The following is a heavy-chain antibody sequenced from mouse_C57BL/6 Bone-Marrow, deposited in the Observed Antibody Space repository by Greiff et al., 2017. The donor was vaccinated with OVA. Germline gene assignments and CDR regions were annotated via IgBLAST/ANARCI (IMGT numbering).Heavy chain of an antibody. CDR3: ARDSYDGYYVGAMDY. V-gene: IGHV7-1*01. Sequence: EVKVVESGGGLVQSGRSLRLSCATSGFTFSDFYMEWVRQAPGKGLEWIAASRNKANDYTTEYSASVKGRFIVSRDTSQSILYLQMNALRAEDTAIYYCARDSYDGYYVGAMDYWGQGTSVTVSS. CDR1: GFTFSDFY. CDR2: SRNKANDYTT. J-gene: IGHJ4*01. D-gene: IGHD2-3*01.